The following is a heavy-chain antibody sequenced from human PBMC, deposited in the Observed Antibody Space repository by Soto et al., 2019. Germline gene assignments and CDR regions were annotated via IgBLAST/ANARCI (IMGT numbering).Heavy chain of an antibody. CDR1: GFTFSSYG. Sequence: QVQLVESGGGVVQPGRSLRLSCAASGFTFSSYGMHWVRQAPGKGLEWVAVIWYDGSNKYYADSVKGRFTISRDNSKNELYLQMHSLRAEDTAVYYCARDLQQRESGYYYYYYGMDVWGQGTTVTVSS. V-gene: IGHV3-33*01. CDR2: IWYDGSNK. D-gene: IGHD6-25*01. J-gene: IGHJ6*02. CDR3: ARDLQQRESGYYYYYYGMDV.